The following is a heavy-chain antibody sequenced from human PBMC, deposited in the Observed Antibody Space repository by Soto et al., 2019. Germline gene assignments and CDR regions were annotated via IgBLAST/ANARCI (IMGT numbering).Heavy chain of an antibody. Sequence: PGXSLKISCKGSGYSFTSYWISWVRQMPGKGLEWMGRIDPSDSYTNYSPSFQGHVTISADKSISTAYLQWSSLKASDTAMYYCARHRTAYYYYGMDVWGQGTTVTVSS. J-gene: IGHJ6*02. CDR2: IDPSDSYT. D-gene: IGHD5-18*01. V-gene: IGHV5-10-1*01. CDR1: GYSFTSYW. CDR3: ARHRTAYYYYGMDV.